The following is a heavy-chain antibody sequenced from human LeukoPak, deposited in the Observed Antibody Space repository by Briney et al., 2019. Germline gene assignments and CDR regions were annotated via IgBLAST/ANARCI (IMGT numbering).Heavy chain of an antibody. CDR1: GYTFTGYY. D-gene: IGHD6-19*01. V-gene: IGHV1-2*02. CDR2: INPNSGGT. Sequence: ASVKVSCKASGYTFTGYYMHWVRQAPGQGLEWMGWINPNSGGTNYAQKFQGRVTMTRDTSISTAYMELSRLRSDGTAVYYCARVPPGIAVAGNSWGQGTLVTVSS. J-gene: IGHJ4*02. CDR3: ARVPPGIAVAGNS.